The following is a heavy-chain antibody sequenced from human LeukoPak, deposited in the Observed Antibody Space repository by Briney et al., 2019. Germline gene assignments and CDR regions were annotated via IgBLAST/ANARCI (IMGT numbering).Heavy chain of an antibody. D-gene: IGHD3/OR15-3a*01. CDR2: IYYSGNT. CDR3: ARQTGSGLFILP. CDR1: GVSISSSNSY. J-gene: IGHJ4*02. Sequence: SETLSLTCTVSGVSISSSNSYWGWIRQPPGKGLEWIGSIYYSGNTYYNASLEGQVSISIGTSKNQFSLKLTSVTAADTAVYYCARQTGSGLFILPGGQGTLVTVSS. V-gene: IGHV4-39*01.